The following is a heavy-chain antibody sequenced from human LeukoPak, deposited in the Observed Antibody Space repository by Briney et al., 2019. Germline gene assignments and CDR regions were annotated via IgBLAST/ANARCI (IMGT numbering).Heavy chain of an antibody. CDR2: ISGSGGST. D-gene: IGHD4-17*01. CDR3: AKAYGDGFDY. V-gene: IGHV3-23*01. Sequence: GGSLRLSCTASGFTFGDYAMSWVRQAPGKGLEWVSAISGSGGSTYYADSVKGRFTISRDNSKNTLYLQMNSLRAEDTAVYYCAKAYGDGFDYWGQGTLVTVSS. J-gene: IGHJ4*02. CDR1: GFTFGDYA.